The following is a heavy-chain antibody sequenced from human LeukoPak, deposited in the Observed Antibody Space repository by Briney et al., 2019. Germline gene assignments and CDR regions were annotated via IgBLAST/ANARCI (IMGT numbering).Heavy chain of an antibody. V-gene: IGHV1-69*06. D-gene: IGHD6-19*01. CDR2: NIPIFGTA. CDR1: GGTFSSYA. CDR3: ASTIAVLDAFDI. Sequence: GASVKVSCKASGGTFSSYAISWVRQAPGQGLEWMGGNIPIFGTANYAQKFQGRVTITADKSTSTAYMELSSLRSEDTAVYYCASTIAVLDAFDIWGQGTMVTVSS. J-gene: IGHJ3*02.